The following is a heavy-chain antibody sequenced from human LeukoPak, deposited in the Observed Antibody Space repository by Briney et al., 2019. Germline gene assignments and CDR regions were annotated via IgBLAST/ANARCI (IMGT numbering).Heavy chain of an antibody. V-gene: IGHV3-7*05. CDR3: ARDFGFYLGIYWYFDL. CDR2: IKEDGSEK. J-gene: IGHJ2*01. D-gene: IGHD3-16*01. CDR1: GISFSTYA. Sequence: GGSLRLSCAASGISFSTYAMSWVRQAPGKGLEWVANIKEDGSEKQYVDSVKGRFTISRDNAKNSLYLQMNSLRVEDTAVYYCARDFGFYLGIYWYFDLWGRSTQVTVSS.